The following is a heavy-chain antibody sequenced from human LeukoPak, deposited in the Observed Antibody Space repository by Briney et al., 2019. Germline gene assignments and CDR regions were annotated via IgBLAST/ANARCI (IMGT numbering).Heavy chain of an antibody. V-gene: IGHV4-59*08. Sequence: GSLRLSCAASGFTFSNYAMNWVRQPPGKGLEWIAYISYSGYANYNPSLKSRVTISVDTSKNQFSLKLNSVPAADTAVYYCARLLFSGSWYYGMDVWGQGTSVTVSS. CDR3: ARLLFSGSWYYGMDV. J-gene: IGHJ6*02. CDR1: GFTFSNYA. CDR2: ISYSGYA. D-gene: IGHD6-13*01.